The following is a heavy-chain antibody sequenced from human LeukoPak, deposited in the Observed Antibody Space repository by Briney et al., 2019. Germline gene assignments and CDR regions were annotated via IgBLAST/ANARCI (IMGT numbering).Heavy chain of an antibody. Sequence: ASVKVSCTASGYTFTSYGISWVRQAPGQGLEWMGWISAYNGNTNYAQKLQGRVTMTTDTSTSTAYMELRSLRSDDTAVYYCARDKGSSWVSPRDYWGQGTLVTVSS. D-gene: IGHD6-13*01. CDR2: ISAYNGNT. CDR3: ARDKGSSWVSPRDY. V-gene: IGHV1-18*01. J-gene: IGHJ4*02. CDR1: GYTFTSYG.